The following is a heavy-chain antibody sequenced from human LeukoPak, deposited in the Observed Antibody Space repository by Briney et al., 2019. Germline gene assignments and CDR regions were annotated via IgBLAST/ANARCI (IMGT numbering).Heavy chain of an antibody. V-gene: IGHV3-23*01. CDR1: GFTFSTYD. J-gene: IGHJ4*02. CDR3: VKGGHIDY. CDR2: ISRSGDSA. D-gene: IGHD1-26*01. Sequence: GGSLRLSCAASGFTFSTYDMTWGRQTPGKGLEWVSFISRSGDSAYYTDSVRGRFTISRDNSKNTLYLQMSSLRAEDTAIYYCVKGGHIDYWGQGALVTVSS.